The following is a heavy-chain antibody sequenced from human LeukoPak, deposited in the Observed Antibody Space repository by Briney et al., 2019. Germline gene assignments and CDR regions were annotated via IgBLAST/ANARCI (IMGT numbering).Heavy chain of an antibody. CDR3: AKDFTAMVRGGDY. V-gene: IGHV3-9*01. CDR1: GFTFDDYA. J-gene: IGHJ4*02. Sequence: GGSLRLSCAASGFTFDDYAMHWVRQAPGKGLEWVSGISWNSGSICYADSVKGRFTISRDNAKNSLYLQMNSLRAEDTALYYCAKDFTAMVRGGDYWGQGTLVTVSS. CDR2: ISWNSGSI. D-gene: IGHD5-18*01.